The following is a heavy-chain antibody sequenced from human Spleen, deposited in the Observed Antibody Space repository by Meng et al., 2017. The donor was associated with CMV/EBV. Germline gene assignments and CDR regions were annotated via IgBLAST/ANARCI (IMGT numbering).Heavy chain of an antibody. CDR1: GGSITTSTYY. CDR2: IYFTGNT. V-gene: IGHV4-39*07. CDR3: ARDDYYYCDY. Sequence: LSCTVSGGSITTSTYYWGWIRQPPGKGLEWIGSIYFTGNTHYNPSLKSRVTISIDTSKNQFSLKLSSATAADTAVYYCARDDYYYCDYWGQGTLVTVSS. J-gene: IGHJ4*02. D-gene: IGHD4/OR15-4a*01.